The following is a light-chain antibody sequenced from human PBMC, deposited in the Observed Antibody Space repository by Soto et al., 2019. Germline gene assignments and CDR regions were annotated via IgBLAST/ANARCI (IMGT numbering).Light chain of an antibody. J-gene: IGKJ5*01. CDR3: QQYNNWPPIT. Sequence: ETVMTQSPATLSVSVGESSTLSCLSSQSVSKNLAWYQQKPGQPPRLLIFSASTRATGIPARFSGSGAGTDFTLTISSLQSEDFAVYYCQQYNNWPPITFGQGTRLEI. CDR1: QSVSKN. V-gene: IGKV3-15*01. CDR2: SAS.